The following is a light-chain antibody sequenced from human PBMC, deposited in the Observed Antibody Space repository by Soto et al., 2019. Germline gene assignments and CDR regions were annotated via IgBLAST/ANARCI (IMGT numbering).Light chain of an antibody. CDR3: CSDVGSSTYV. V-gene: IGLV2-23*01. J-gene: IGLJ1*01. CDR1: SRDVGSDSL. CDR2: EGS. Sequence: LTHPGSLSGSPGPSITISCTGTSRDVGSDSLVAWYQQHPSKAPKLMIYEGSKRHSGVSNRFSGSKSGNTASLTISWLQAEDEADYYCCSDVGSSTYVLGPGTKVTVL.